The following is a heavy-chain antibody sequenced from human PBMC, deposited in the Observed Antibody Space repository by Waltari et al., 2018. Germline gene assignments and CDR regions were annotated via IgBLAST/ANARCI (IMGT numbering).Heavy chain of an antibody. V-gene: IGHV1-8*01. Sequence: QVQLVQSGAEVKKPGASVKVSCKASGYTFTSYDINWVRQATGQGLEWMGWMNPNIGNTGYAQKFQGRVTMTRNTSISTAYMELSSLRSEDTAVYYCARVGEESWWNYGTYYFDYWGQGTLVTVSS. CDR2: MNPNIGNT. CDR1: GYTFTSYD. CDR3: ARVGEESWWNYGTYYFDY. J-gene: IGHJ4*02. D-gene: IGHD1-7*01.